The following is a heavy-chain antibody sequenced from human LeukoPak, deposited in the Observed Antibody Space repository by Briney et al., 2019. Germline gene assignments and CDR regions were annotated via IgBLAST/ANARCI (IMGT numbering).Heavy chain of an antibody. J-gene: IGHJ5*02. CDR3: ARRRVAAAGTRLNWFDP. CDR1: GGSFSGYY. Sequence: SETLSLTCAVYGGSFSGYYWSWIRQPPGKGLEWIGGINRSGSTNYNPSLKSRVTISVDTSKNQFSLKLSSVTAADTAVYYCARRRVAAAGTRLNWFDPWGQGTLVTVSS. D-gene: IGHD6-13*01. V-gene: IGHV4-34*01. CDR2: INRSGST.